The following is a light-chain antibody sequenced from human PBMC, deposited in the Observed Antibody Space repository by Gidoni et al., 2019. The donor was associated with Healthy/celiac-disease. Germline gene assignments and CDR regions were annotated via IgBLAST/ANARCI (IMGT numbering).Light chain of an antibody. CDR2: EVS. CDR1: SSDVGGYNY. J-gene: IGLJ1*01. CDR3: SSYTSSSTLGYV. Sequence: QSALTQPASVSGSPGQSIPISCTGTSSDVGGYNYVSWYQQHPGKAPKLMIYEVSNRPSGVSNRFSGSKSGNTASRTISGLQAEDEADYYCSSYTSSSTLGYVFGTGTKVTVL. V-gene: IGLV2-14*01.